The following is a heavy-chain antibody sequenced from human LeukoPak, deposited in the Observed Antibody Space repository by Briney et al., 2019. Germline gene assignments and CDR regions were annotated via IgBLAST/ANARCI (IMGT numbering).Heavy chain of an antibody. CDR3: ARGTGESRAFDI. D-gene: IGHD7-27*01. Sequence: SQTLSLTCTVSGGSISSGSYYWSWIRQPAGKGLEWIGRIYTSGSTNYNPSLKSRVTISVDTSKNQFSLKLSSVTAADTAVYYCARGTGESRAFDIWGQGTMVTVSS. J-gene: IGHJ3*02. CDR1: GGSISSGSYY. CDR2: IYTSGST. V-gene: IGHV4-61*02.